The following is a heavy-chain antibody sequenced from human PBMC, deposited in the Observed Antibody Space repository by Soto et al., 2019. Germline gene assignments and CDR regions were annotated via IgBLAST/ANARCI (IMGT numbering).Heavy chain of an antibody. CDR2: IYSGGST. CDR1: GFTVSSNY. CDR3: ARGGDYYGSGSYFGAFDI. D-gene: IGHD3-10*01. V-gene: IGHV3-53*04. J-gene: IGHJ3*02. Sequence: GGSLRLSCAASGFTVSSNYMSWVRQAPGKGLEWVSVIYSGGSTYYADSVKGRFTISRHNTKNTLYLQMNSLRAEDTAVYYCARGGDYYGSGSYFGAFDIWGQGTMVTVSS.